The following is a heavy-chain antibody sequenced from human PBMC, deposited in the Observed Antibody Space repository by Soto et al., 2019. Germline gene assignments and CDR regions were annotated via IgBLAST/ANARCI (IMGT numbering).Heavy chain of an antibody. D-gene: IGHD2-15*01. CDR1: GFTFSSYA. Sequence: QVQLVESGGGVVQPGRSLRLSCAASGFTFSSYAMHWVRQAPGKGLEWVAVISYDGSNKYYADSMKGRFTISRDNSKNTLYLQMNSLRAEDTAVYYCARDCSGGSCYSGVSYYYGMDVWGQGTTVTVSS. V-gene: IGHV3-30-3*01. J-gene: IGHJ6*02. CDR3: ARDCSGGSCYSGVSYYYGMDV. CDR2: ISYDGSNK.